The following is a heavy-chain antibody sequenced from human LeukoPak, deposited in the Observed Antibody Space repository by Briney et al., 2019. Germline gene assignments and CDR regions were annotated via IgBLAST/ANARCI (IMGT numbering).Heavy chain of an antibody. CDR3: ARDLGDIVATNERTDY. Sequence: ASVKVSCKASGYTFTSYAMNWVRQAPGQGLEWMGWINPNSGGTNYAQKFQGRVTMTRDTSISTAYMELSRLRSDDTAVYYCARDLGDIVATNERTDYWGQGTLVTVSS. D-gene: IGHD5-12*01. CDR1: GYTFTSYA. CDR2: INPNSGGT. J-gene: IGHJ4*02. V-gene: IGHV1-2*02.